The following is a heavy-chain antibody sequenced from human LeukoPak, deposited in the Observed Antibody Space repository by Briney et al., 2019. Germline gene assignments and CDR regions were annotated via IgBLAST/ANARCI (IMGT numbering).Heavy chain of an antibody. J-gene: IGHJ4*02. CDR3: ARDAPLPDF. CDR1: GVTFSSYT. D-gene: IGHD1-26*01. CDR2: ISSSSNYI. Sequence: GGSLRLSCAASGVTFSSYTMNWVRQAPGKGLEWVSSISSSSNYIYYADSVKGRFTISRDNAKNSLYLQMNSLRAEVTAVYYCARDAPLPDFWGQGTLVTVSS. V-gene: IGHV3-21*01.